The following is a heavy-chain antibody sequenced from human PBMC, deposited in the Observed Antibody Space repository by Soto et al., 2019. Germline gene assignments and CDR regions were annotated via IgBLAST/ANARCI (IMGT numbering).Heavy chain of an antibody. CDR3: GRDKEGGILYSDYYGMDV. Sequence: ASVKVSCKASGYTFTSYGISWVRQAPGQGLEWMGWISAYNGNTNYAQKLQGRVTMTTDTSTSTAYMELRSLRSDDTAVYYCGRDKEGGILYSDYYGMDVWGQWTTVTVSS. CDR1: GYTFTSYG. V-gene: IGHV1-18*04. D-gene: IGHD2-8*01. CDR2: ISAYNGNT. J-gene: IGHJ6*02.